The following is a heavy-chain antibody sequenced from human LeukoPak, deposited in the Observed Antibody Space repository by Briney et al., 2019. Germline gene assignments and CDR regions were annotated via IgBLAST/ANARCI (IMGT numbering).Heavy chain of an antibody. Sequence: SETLSLTCTVSGGSISSSSYYWVWIRQPPGKGLEWIGSLYYSGSTHYKPSLKSRVAIFVDTSKNQFSLRLSSVTAADTAVCYCARLGSTFDIWGQGTMVTVSS. CDR3: ARLGSTFDI. CDR1: GGSISSSSYY. D-gene: IGHD2-2*01. CDR2: LYYSGST. V-gene: IGHV4-39*01. J-gene: IGHJ3*02.